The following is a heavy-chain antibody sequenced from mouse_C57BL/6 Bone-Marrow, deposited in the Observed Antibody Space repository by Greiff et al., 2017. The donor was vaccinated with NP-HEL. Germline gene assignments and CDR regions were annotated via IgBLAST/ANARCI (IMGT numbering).Heavy chain of an antibody. J-gene: IGHJ2*01. CDR2: INSDGGST. CDR3: ARHGDSYYSNYGRYFDY. Sequence: EVQGVESGGGLVQPGESLKLSCESNEYEFPSHDMSWVRKTPEKRLELVAAINSDGGSTYYPDTMERRFIISRDNTKKTLYLQMSSLRSEDTALYYCARHGDSYYSNYGRYFDYWGQGTTLTVSS. CDR1: EYEFPSHD. V-gene: IGHV5-2*01. D-gene: IGHD2-5*01.